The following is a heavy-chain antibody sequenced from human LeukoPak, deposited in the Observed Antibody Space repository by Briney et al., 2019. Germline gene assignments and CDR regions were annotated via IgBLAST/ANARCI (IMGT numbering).Heavy chain of an antibody. V-gene: IGHV3-11*06. CDR3: ARTRGDYGDHNWFDP. D-gene: IGHD4-17*01. Sequence: GGSLRLSCAASGFTFSDYYMSWIRQAPGKGLEWVSYISSSSSYTNYADSVKGRFTISRDNAKNSLYLQMNSLRAEDAAVYYCARTRGDYGDHNWFDPWGQGTLVTVSS. J-gene: IGHJ5*02. CDR2: ISSSSSYT. CDR1: GFTFSDYY.